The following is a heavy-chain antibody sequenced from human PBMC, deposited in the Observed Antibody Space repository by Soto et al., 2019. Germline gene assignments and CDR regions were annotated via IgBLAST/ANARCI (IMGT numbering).Heavy chain of an antibody. CDR1: GFTFSSYW. V-gene: IGHV3-7*01. CDR2: IKQDGSEK. D-gene: IGHD3-10*01. CDR3: ARGSYYGSGSGYYFDY. J-gene: IGHJ4*02. Sequence: EVQLVESGGGLVQPGGSLRLSCAASGFTFSSYWMSWVRQAPGKGLEWVANIKQDGSEKYYVDSVKGRFTISRDNAKNSLYLQMNSLRAEDTAVYYCARGSYYGSGSGYYFDYWGQGTLVTVSS.